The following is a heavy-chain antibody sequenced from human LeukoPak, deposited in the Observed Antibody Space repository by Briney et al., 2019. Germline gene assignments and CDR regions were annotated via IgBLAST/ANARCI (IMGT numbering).Heavy chain of an antibody. CDR3: ARDGPTGR. CDR1: GFTFSDYW. V-gene: IGHV3-7*01. CDR2: IKQDGSEK. Sequence: GGSLRLSCVVSGFTFSDYWMSWVRQAPGKGLEWVANIKQDGSEKYYVDSVKGRFTISRDNAKNSLYLQMNSLRAEDTAVYYCARDGPTGRWGQGTLVTVSS. J-gene: IGHJ4*02.